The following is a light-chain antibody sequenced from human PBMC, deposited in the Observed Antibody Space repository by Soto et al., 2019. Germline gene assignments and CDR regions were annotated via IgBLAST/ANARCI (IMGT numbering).Light chain of an antibody. V-gene: IGLV2-14*01. CDR3: SSYTSSNPWV. CDR1: SSDVGGYNY. CDR2: EVT. Sequence: QSVLTQPASVSGSPGQWITISCTGTSSDVGGYNYVSWYQKYPGKVPKLMTSEVTNRPSGVYNRFSGAKSGNTASLTISGRQAEDEGDYYCSSYTSSNPWVLGGGTKLTVL. J-gene: IGLJ3*02.